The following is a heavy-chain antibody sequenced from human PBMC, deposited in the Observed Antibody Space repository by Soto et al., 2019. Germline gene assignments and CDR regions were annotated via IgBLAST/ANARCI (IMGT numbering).Heavy chain of an antibody. CDR2: TYYRSKWYN. V-gene: IGHV6-1*01. CDR1: GDSVSSNSAA. CDR3: AMGYGSGSYYKGPYYYYGMDV. Sequence: SQTLSLTCAISGDSVSSNSAAWNWIRQSPSRGLEWLGRTYYRSKWYNDYAVSVKSRITINPDTSNNQFSLQLNSGTPEDTAVYYCAMGYGSGSYYKGPYYYYGMDVWGQGTTVTVSS. D-gene: IGHD3-10*01. J-gene: IGHJ6*02.